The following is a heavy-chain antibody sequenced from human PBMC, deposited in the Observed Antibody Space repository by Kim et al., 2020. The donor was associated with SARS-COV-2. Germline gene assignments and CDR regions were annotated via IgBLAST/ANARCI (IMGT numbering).Heavy chain of an antibody. CDR1: GFTFSPYF. CDR2: INIDGSGT. J-gene: IGHJ4*02. V-gene: IGHV3-74*01. CDR3: VRDLSYYGDAFDF. Sequence: WGSLRLSCAASGFTFSPYFIHWVRQNPGKGLVWVARINIDGSGTAYADSVKDRFTISRDNAKNTLYLQMSSLGAEDTAIYYCVRDLSYYGDAFDFWGQGT. D-gene: IGHD4-17*01.